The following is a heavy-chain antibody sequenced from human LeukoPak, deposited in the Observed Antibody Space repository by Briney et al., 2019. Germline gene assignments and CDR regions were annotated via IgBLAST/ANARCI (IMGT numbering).Heavy chain of an antibody. D-gene: IGHD1-26*01. V-gene: IGHV3-64*01. J-gene: IGHJ4*02. Sequence: PGGSLRLSCTASGFTFSSYALHWLRQAPGRGLEYVSSISGDGGSTYYAKSVKVIFTISRDNSKNTLYLQMGSLRAEDTALYYCARDRLPISGNYYVGEFDFWGQGTLVTVSS. CDR1: GFTFSSYA. CDR2: ISGDGGST. CDR3: ARDRLPISGNYYVGEFDF.